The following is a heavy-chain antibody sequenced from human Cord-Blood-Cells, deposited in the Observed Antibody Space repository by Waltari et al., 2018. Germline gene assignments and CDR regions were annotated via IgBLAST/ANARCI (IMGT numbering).Heavy chain of an antibody. J-gene: IGHJ4*02. V-gene: IGHV3-30-3*01. CDR1: GFTFSSYA. D-gene: IGHD3-3*01. CDR3: ARIFGVVIVFDY. Sequence: QVQLVESGGGVVQPGRSLRLSCAASGFTFSSYAMHWVRQAPGKGLEWVAVISYDGSNKYYADSVKGRFTISRDNSKNTLYLQMNSLRAEDTAVYYCARIFGVVIVFDYWGQGTLVTVSS. CDR2: ISYDGSNK.